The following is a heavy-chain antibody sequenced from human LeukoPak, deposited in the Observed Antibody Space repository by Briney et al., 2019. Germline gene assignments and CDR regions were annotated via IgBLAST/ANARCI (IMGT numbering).Heavy chain of an antibody. J-gene: IGHJ4*02. CDR3: AKDGIVVSYFDY. D-gene: IGHD3-22*01. Sequence: GGSLRLSCAASGFTFSSYGIHWVRQAPGKGLEWVAIISYDGSNKYYADSVKGRFTISRDNSKNTLYLQMNSLRAEDTAVYYCAKDGIVVSYFDYWGQGTLVTVSS. CDR1: GFTFSSYG. V-gene: IGHV3-30*18. CDR2: ISYDGSNK.